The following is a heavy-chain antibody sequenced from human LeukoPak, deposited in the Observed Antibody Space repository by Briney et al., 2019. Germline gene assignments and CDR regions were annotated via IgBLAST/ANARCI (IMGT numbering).Heavy chain of an antibody. Sequence: ASVKVSCKASGYTFTGYYMHWVRQAPGQRLEWMGWINPNSGGTNYARKFQGRVTMTRDTSISTAYMELSRPRSDDTAVYYCARGNEQWLLYYYYYMDVWGKGTTVTISS. CDR1: GYTFTGYY. D-gene: IGHD6-19*01. CDR2: INPNSGGT. CDR3: ARGNEQWLLYYYYYMDV. J-gene: IGHJ6*03. V-gene: IGHV1-2*02.